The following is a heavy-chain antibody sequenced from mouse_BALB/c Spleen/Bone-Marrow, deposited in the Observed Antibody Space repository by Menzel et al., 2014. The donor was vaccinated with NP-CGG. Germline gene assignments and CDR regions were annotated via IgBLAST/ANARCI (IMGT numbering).Heavy chain of an antibody. D-gene: IGHD4-1*01. J-gene: IGHJ3*01. CDR2: INPDSSTI. CDR3: GRLGYSGGFAY. Sequence: EVQRVESGGGLVQPGRSLKLSCAASGFDFSGFWMGWVRQAPGKGLEWIGEINPDSSTINYTPSLKDRFIISRDNAKNTLYLQMSKVRSEDTALYYCGRLGYSGGFAYRGQGTLVTVSA. CDR1: GFDFSGFW. V-gene: IGHV4-1*02.